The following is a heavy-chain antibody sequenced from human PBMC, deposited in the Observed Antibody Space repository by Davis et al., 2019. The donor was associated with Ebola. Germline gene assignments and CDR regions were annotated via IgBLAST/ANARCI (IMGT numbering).Heavy chain of an antibody. CDR1: GFSLSTSGMC. J-gene: IGHJ4*02. V-gene: IGHV2-70*11. D-gene: IGHD6-13*01. CDR2: IDWDDDK. Sequence: SGPTLVKPTQTLTLTCTFSGFSLSTSGMCVSWIRQPPGKALEWLARIDWDDDKYYSTSLKTRLTISKDTSKNQVVLTMTNMDPVDTATYYCARTPASIAAAGTYTYTTPGTYFDYWGQGTLVTVSS. CDR3: ARTPASIAAAGTYTYTTPGTYFDY.